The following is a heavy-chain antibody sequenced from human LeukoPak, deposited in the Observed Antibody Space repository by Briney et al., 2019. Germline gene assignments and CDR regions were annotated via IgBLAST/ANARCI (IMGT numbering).Heavy chain of an antibody. CDR1: GFTFSTYA. CDR2: ISFDGSNK. Sequence: GGSLRLSCTASGFTFSTYAMHWVRQAPGMGLEGVAFISFDGSNKYYADSVKGRFTFSRDNSKNNVYLRMSSLRVEDTAVYYWARDGDAVMVEADRLHSGLEYWGPGTLGTVPS. D-gene: IGHD2-15*01. J-gene: IGHJ4*02. CDR3: ARDGDAVMVEADRLHSGLEY. V-gene: IGHV3-30-3*01.